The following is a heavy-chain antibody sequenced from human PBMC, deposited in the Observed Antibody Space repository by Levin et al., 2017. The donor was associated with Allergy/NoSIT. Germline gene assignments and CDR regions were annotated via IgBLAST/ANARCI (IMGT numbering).Heavy chain of an antibody. V-gene: IGHV1-8*01. Sequence: ASVKVSCKASGYTFTSYDINWVRQATGQGLEWMGWMNPNSGNTGYAQKFQGRVTMTRNTSISTAYMELSSLRSEDTAVYYCARFDYYGSGSYLYYYYGMDGWGQGTTVTVSS. CDR3: ARFDYYGSGSYLYYYYGMDG. CDR2: MNPNSGNT. D-gene: IGHD3-10*01. CDR1: GYTFTSYD. J-gene: IGHJ6*02.